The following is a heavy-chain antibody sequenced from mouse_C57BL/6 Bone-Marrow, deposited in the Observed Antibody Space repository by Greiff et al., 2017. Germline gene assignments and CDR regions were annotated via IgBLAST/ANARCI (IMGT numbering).Heavy chain of an antibody. D-gene: IGHD1-1*01. V-gene: IGHV1-80*01. CDR2: IYPGDGDT. Sequence: VQLQQSGAELVQPGASVKISCKASGYAFSSYWMNWVKQRPGKGLEWIGQIYPGDGDTNYNGKFKGKATLTADKSSSTAYMQLSSLTSEDSSVYFCARERIYYYGSSSYYYAMDYWGQGTSVTVSS. CDR3: ARERIYYYGSSSYYYAMDY. J-gene: IGHJ4*01. CDR1: GYAFSSYW.